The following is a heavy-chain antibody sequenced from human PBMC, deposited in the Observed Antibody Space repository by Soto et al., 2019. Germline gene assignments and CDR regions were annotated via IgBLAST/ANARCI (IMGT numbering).Heavy chain of an antibody. D-gene: IGHD1-7*01. CDR1: GFTFSSYG. Sequence: ESGGGVVQPGRSLRLSCAASGFTFSSYGMHWVRQAPGKGLEWVAVIWYDGSNKYYADSVKGRFTISRDNSKNTLYLQMNSLRAEDTAVYYCARDIDAYNWNYGDAFDIWGQGTMVTVSS. J-gene: IGHJ3*02. CDR2: IWYDGSNK. V-gene: IGHV3-33*01. CDR3: ARDIDAYNWNYGDAFDI.